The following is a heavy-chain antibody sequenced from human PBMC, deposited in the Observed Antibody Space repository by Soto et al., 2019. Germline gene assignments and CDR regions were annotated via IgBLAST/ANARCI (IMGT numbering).Heavy chain of an antibody. V-gene: IGHV1-46*01. CDR2: INPSDGST. J-gene: IGHJ4*02. Sequence: ASVKVSCKTSGYTFTSFYIHWVRQAPGQGLEWIGLINPSDGSTNYAQKFQGRVTMTGDTSTSTVYMEVTSLRSDDTAVYFCARAGRDWPTFDYWDQEPLVSVS. CDR3: ARAGRDWPTFDY. D-gene: IGHD2-21*02. CDR1: GYTFTSFY.